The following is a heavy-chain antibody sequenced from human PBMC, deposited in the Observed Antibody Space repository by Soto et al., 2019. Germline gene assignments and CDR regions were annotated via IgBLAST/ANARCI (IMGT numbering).Heavy chain of an antibody. CDR3: ARHQDFGYFDD. J-gene: IGHJ4*02. D-gene: IGHD3-3*01. Sequence: PSGTLSLTFTVSGCPISSYYWSWIRQPPGKGLEWIGYIYYSGSTNYNPSLKSRVTISVDTSKNQFSLKLSSVTAADTAVYYCARHQDFGYFDDWGQGTLVTVSS. V-gene: IGHV4-59*01. CDR1: GCPISSYY. CDR2: IYYSGST.